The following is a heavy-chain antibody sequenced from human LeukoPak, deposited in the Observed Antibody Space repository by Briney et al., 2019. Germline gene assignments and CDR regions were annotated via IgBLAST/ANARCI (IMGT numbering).Heavy chain of an antibody. CDR1: GGSFSGYY. CDR3: ARGVTLLYYFDL. D-gene: IGHD4-11*01. V-gene: IGHV4-34*01. J-gene: IGHJ2*01. CDR2: IHHSGAV. Sequence: SETLSLTCVVYGGSFSGYYWSWIRQPPGKGLEWIGEIHHSGAVSYKPSLKSRVTISMGPSKNQFSLKLNSVTAADTAVYYCARGVTLLYYFDLWGRGTLVTVSS.